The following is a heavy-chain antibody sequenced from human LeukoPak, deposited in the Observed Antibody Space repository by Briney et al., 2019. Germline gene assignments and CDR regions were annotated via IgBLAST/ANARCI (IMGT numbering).Heavy chain of an antibody. D-gene: IGHD2-21*01. Sequence: SETLSLTCTVSGGSISSSSYYWGWIRQPPGKRLEWIGSRYYSGSTYYNPSLKSRVTISVDTSRNQFSLKLSSVTAADTAVYYCARSSIVVVQHWYFDLWGRGTLVTVSS. CDR3: ARSSIVVVQHWYFDL. CDR1: GGSISSSSYY. CDR2: RYYSGST. J-gene: IGHJ2*01. V-gene: IGHV4-39*07.